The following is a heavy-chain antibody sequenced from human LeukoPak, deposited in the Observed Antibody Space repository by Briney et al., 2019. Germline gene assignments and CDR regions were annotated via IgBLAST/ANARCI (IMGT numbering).Heavy chain of an antibody. CDR2: IDPNSGYT. Sequence: ASVKVSCKASGYSFTTYYIHWVRQAPGQGLEWMGIIDPNSGYTDYAQKFQGRVTMTRDTSTSTVYMELSSLRSDDTAVYYCARVSMHLWSVYFYYHMDVWGKGTTVTVSS. CDR1: GYSFTTYY. J-gene: IGHJ6*03. V-gene: IGHV1-46*01. D-gene: IGHD3-10*01. CDR3: ARVSMHLWSVYFYYHMDV.